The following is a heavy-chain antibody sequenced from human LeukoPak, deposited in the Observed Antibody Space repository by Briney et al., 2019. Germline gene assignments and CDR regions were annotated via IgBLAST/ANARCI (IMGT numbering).Heavy chain of an antibody. CDR2: IYYSGST. V-gene: IGHV4-31*03. CDR3: AREGVLRMVDY. D-gene: IGHD1-1*01. Sequence: SETLSLTCTVSGGSISSGGYYWSWIRQHPGKGLEWIGYIYYSGSTYYNPSLKSRVTISVDTSKNQFSLKLSSVTAADTAVYYCAREGVLRMVDYWGQGTLVTVSS. CDR1: GGSISSGGYY. J-gene: IGHJ4*02.